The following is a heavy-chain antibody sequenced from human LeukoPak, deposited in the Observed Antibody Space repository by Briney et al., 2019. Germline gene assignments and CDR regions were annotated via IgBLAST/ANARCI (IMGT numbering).Heavy chain of an antibody. CDR3: ARGQAG. CDR2: IYYSGST. D-gene: IGHD6-19*01. Sequence: SETLSLTCTVSGGSISSYYWSWMRQPPGKGLEWMGYIYYSGSTNYNPSLKSRVTISVDTSKNQFSLKLSSVTAADTAVYYCARGQAGWGQGTLVTVSS. J-gene: IGHJ4*02. CDR1: GGSISSYY. V-gene: IGHV4-59*01.